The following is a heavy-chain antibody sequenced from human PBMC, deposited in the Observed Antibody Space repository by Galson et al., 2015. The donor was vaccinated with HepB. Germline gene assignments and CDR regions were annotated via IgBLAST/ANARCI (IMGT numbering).Heavy chain of an antibody. CDR2: ISGTSTYV. CDR3: ARGDYDILTMDV. J-gene: IGHJ6*02. CDR1: GFTFSDNY. D-gene: IGHD3-9*01. V-gene: IGHV3-11*06. Sequence: SLRLSCAGSGFTFSDNYISWIRQAPGKGLQLISYISGTSTYVDYADSVVGRFTISRDNANNSAFLQMNNLRADDTGVYYCARGDYDILTMDVWGQGTTVIVSS.